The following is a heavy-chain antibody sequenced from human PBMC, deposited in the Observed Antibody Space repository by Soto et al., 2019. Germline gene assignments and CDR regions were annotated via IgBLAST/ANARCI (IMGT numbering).Heavy chain of an antibody. J-gene: IGHJ6*02. Sequence: EVQVVESGGGLIQPGGSLRLSCVASGFSVSSNYISWVRQAPGKGLEWVSVFYSGGTTYHAGSVKGRFTISRDTSKNTVYLQMNSLRAEDTAVYYCARGSHDYRNNDSYYSAMDVWGQGTTVTVSS. D-gene: IGHD4-4*01. CDR2: FYSGGTT. V-gene: IGHV3-53*01. CDR3: ARGSHDYRNNDSYYSAMDV. CDR1: GFSVSSNY.